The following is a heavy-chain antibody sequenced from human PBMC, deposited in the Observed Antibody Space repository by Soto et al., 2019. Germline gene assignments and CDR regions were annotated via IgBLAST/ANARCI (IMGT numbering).Heavy chain of an antibody. CDR2: IDYSGIT. V-gene: IGHV4-31*03. Sequence: QVQLQESGPGLVKPSQTLSLTCTVSGASISSGGFYWSWVRQHPEKDLKWIGYIDYSGITYYNPSLQSRVTISLDTSKNQFSLTLSSVTAADSAVDYCARNSVTTVPYELAHQDAFDLWGQGTMVTVSS. CDR1: GASISSGGFY. J-gene: IGHJ3*01. D-gene: IGHD4-17*01. CDR3: ARNSVTTVPYELAHQDAFDL.